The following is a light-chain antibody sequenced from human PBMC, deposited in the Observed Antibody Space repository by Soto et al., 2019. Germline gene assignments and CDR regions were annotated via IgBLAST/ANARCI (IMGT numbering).Light chain of an antibody. CDR2: GNS. CDR1: SSNIGAGYD. Sequence: QPVLTQPPSVSEAPGQRVTISCTGSSSNIGAGYDVHWYQQLPGTAPKLLIYGNSNRPSGVPDRFSGSKSGTSGSLAITGLQAEDEADYFCQSYDSSLSGYVFGTGTKLTVL. CDR3: QSYDSSLSGYV. V-gene: IGLV1-40*01. J-gene: IGLJ1*01.